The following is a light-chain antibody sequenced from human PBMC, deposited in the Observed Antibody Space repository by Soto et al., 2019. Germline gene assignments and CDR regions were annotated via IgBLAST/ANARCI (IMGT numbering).Light chain of an antibody. V-gene: IGKV3-11*01. CDR1: QSVSSY. Sequence: EIVLTQSPATLSLSPGERATLSCRASQSVSSYLARYQQKPGQAPRLLIYDASNRATGIPARFTGSGSGTDFTLTISSLEPEDFAVYSCQQRSTWPWTFGQGTKVEIK. CDR2: DAS. J-gene: IGKJ1*01. CDR3: QQRSTWPWT.